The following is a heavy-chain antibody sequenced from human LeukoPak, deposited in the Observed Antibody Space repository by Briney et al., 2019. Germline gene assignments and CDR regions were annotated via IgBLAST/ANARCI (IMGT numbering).Heavy chain of an antibody. CDR1: SGFISSYY. CDR3: ARDWNYDILTGYYIDAMERDYYYGMDV. V-gene: IGHV4-59*01. J-gene: IGHJ6*02. CDR2: IYYTGST. Sequence: SETLSLTCSVSSGFISSYYWTWIRQSPGKGLEWIGYIYYTGSTSYNPSLQSRVTISIDTSKNQFSLRLNSVTAADTAVYYCARDWNYDILTGYYIDAMERDYYYGMDVWGQGTTVTVSS. D-gene: IGHD3-9*01.